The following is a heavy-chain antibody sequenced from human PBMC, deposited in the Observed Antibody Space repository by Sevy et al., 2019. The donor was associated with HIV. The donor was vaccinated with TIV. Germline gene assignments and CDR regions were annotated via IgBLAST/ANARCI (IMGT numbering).Heavy chain of an antibody. CDR2: IYYSGST. D-gene: IGHD6-13*01. CDR3: AGEQQLYGMDV. CDR1: GGSISSYY. V-gene: IGHV4-59*01. J-gene: IGHJ6*02. Sequence: SETLSLTCTVSGGSISSYYWSWIWQPPGKGLEWIGYIYYSGSTKYNPSLKSRVTISVDTSKNQFSLKLSSVTAADTAVYYCAGEQQLYGMDVWGQGTTVTVSS.